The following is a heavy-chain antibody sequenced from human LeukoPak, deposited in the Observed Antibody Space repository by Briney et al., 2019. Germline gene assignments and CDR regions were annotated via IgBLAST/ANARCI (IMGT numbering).Heavy chain of an antibody. V-gene: IGHV1-69*04. CDR2: IIPIFGIA. D-gene: IGHD3-22*01. J-gene: IGHJ6*02. CDR1: GGTFSSYA. CDR3: ARGAYYYDSSGYYYYGMDV. Sequence: SVKVSCKASGGTFSSYAISWVRQAPGQGLEWMGRIIPIFGIANYAQKSQGRVTITADKSTSTAYMELSSLRSEDTAVYYCARGAYYYDSSGYYYYGMDVWGQGTTVTVSS.